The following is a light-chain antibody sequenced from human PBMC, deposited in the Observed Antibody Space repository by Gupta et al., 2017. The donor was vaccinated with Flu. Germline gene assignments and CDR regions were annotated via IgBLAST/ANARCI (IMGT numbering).Light chain of an antibody. V-gene: IGKV3-15*01. Sequence: LLTQSPVTLSASPGERATLSCRASQSVSRNLVWYQQQPGQAPRLLIYGASTRATGIPARFSGSGSGTEFTLTINNLQSEDFAVYYCQQHNDWPLTFGGGTKVEIK. CDR2: GAS. CDR3: QQHNDWPLT. J-gene: IGKJ4*01. CDR1: QSVSRN.